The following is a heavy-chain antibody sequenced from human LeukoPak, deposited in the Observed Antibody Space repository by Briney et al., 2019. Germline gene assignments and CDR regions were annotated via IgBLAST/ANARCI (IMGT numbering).Heavy chain of an antibody. J-gene: IGHJ4*02. CDR2: IWYDGSHQ. CDR1: GFPFSGSG. CDR3: AKDKDTPATAQPQRGYFES. V-gene: IGHV3-33*06. D-gene: IGHD2-15*01. Sequence: QPGSSLRLSCAASGFPFSGSGMHWVRQAPGKRLEWVAVIWYDGSHQYYADSVKGRFTISRDNSKNTLDLQMNSLRVEDTAVYFCAKDKDTPATAQPQRGYFESWGQGTLVTVSS.